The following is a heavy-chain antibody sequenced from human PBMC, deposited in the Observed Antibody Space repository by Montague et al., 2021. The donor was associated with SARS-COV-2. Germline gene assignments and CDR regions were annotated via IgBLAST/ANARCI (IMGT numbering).Heavy chain of an antibody. V-gene: IGHV4-34*01. CDR2: INHSGST. CDR1: GGSFSGYY. Sequence: SETLSLTCAVYGGSFSGYYWSWVRQAPGKGLEWIGEINHSGSTXXXPSXXXRVSMSVDTSKNQFSLKMSSVTAADTAVFYCARSREEFTSIAVIITGGMHYFDSWGQGTLVTVSS. J-gene: IGHJ4*02. D-gene: IGHD3-22*01. CDR3: ARSREEFTSIAVIITGGMHYFDS.